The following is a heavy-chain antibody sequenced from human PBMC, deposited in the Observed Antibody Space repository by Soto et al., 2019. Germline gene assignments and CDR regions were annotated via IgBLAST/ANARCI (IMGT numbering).Heavy chain of an antibody. J-gene: IGHJ3*01. CDR3: ALSSQNPYIVEAFDV. Sequence: QVQLIQSGAEVKTPGASVRVSCKASGYTFTDFNINWVRQATGQGLEWMGWISPHSGNTDFAPKFQGRVSSTRDTSISTAYLDLSSLRSDDTAIYYCALSSQNPYIVEAFDVWGPGTVLTFAS. V-gene: IGHV1-8*01. CDR1: GYTFTDFN. D-gene: IGHD3-16*02. CDR2: ISPHSGNT.